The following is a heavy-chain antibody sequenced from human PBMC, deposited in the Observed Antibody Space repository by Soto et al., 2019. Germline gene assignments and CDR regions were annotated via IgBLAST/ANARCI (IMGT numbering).Heavy chain of an antibody. V-gene: IGHV1-46*03. CDR1: GYTFTSYY. D-gene: IGHD2-21*02. J-gene: IGHJ5*02. CDR3: ARGGGIVVVTAPYDR. CDR2: INPSGGYT. Sequence: QVQLVQSGAEVKKPGASVKVSCKASGYTFTSYYMNWVRQAPGQGLEWLGIINPSGGYTTYAQRFLGRVTMTSDTSTSTVSLELGSLTSEDTAVYYCARGGGIVVVTAPYDRWGQGTLVTVSS.